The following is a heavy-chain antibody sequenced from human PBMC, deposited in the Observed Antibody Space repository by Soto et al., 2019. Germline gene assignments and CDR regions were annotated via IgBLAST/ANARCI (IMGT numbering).Heavy chain of an antibody. Sequence: PSETLSLTCTVSGGSISSGGYYWSWIRQHPGKGLEWIGYIYYSGSTNYIPSLKSRVTISVDTSKNQFSLKLSSVTAADTAVYYCARVSDFQQLDEYYMDVWGKGTTVTVSS. J-gene: IGHJ6*03. CDR2: IYYSGST. V-gene: IGHV4-61*08. CDR3: ARVSDFQQLDEYYMDV. D-gene: IGHD6-13*01. CDR1: GGSISSGGYY.